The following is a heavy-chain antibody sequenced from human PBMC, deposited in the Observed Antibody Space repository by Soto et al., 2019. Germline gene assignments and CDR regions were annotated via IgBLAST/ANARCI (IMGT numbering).Heavy chain of an antibody. CDR2: ISYDGSNK. Sequence: GGSLRLSCAASGFTFSSYAMHWVRQAPGKGLEWVAVISYDGSNKYYADSVKGRFTISRDNSKNTLYLQMNSLRAEDTAVYYCARDDSHYDILTGIGGRWFDPWGQGTLVTVSS. J-gene: IGHJ5*02. CDR3: ARDDSHYDILTGIGGRWFDP. CDR1: GFTFSSYA. D-gene: IGHD3-9*01. V-gene: IGHV3-30-3*01.